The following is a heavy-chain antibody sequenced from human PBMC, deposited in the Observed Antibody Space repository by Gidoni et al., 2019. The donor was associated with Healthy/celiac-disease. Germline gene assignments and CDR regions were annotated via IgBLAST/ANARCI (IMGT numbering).Heavy chain of an antibody. CDR3: AKDRYYYDSSGYFDY. D-gene: IGHD3-22*01. CDR1: GFPFSSYG. J-gene: IGHJ4*02. Sequence: QVQLVESGGGVVQPGRSLRLSCAASGFPFSSYGMHWVRQAPGKGLEWVAVISYDGSNKYYADSVKGRFTISRDNSKNTLYLQMNSLRAEDTAVYYCAKDRYYYDSSGYFDYWGQGTLVTVSS. V-gene: IGHV3-30*18. CDR2: ISYDGSNK.